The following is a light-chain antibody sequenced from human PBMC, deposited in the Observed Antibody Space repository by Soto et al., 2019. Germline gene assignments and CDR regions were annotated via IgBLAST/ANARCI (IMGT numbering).Light chain of an antibody. CDR2: DAS. V-gene: IGKV3-11*01. J-gene: IGKJ5*01. CDR1: QSVSSS. CDR3: QQRNTWS. Sequence: IVLTQSPVTLSLSPGDRATLSCRASQSVSSSLAWYQQKSGQVPRLLIYDASKRATGIPARFSGSGSGTDFTLTISSLEPEDFAIYYCQQRNTWSFCQGIRLEIK.